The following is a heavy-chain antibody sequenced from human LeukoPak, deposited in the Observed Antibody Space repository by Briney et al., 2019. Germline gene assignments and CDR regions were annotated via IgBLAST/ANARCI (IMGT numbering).Heavy chain of an antibody. V-gene: IGHV4-59*12. CDR2: IYYSGST. D-gene: IGHD3-22*01. J-gene: IGHJ4*02. CDR1: GGSISSYY. Sequence: SETLSLTCTVSGGSISSYYWSWIRQPPGKGLEWIGYIYYSGSTNYNPSLKSRVPISVATSKNQFSLKLSSVTAADTAVSYCARDDSSGYYLSIDYWGQGTLVTVSS. CDR3: ARDDSSGYYLSIDY.